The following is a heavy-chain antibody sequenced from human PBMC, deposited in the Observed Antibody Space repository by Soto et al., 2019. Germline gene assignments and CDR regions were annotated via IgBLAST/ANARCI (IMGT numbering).Heavy chain of an antibody. CDR3: ARQYPSSSRHFDH. J-gene: IGHJ4*02. V-gene: IGHV3-21*01. CDR1: LFTFRTYY. Sequence: GGSLRLSCSASLFTFRTYYMICVRQAPGKGLEWVSSISAGSSNIYYAPSVKGRFTISRDNAKNSLYLQINSLRAEDTAVYYCARQYPSSSRHFDHWGQGTLVTVSS. D-gene: IGHD6-6*01. CDR2: ISAGSSNI.